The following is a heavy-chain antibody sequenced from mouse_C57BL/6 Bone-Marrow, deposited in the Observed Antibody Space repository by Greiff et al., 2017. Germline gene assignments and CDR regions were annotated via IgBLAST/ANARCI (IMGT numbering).Heavy chain of an antibody. CDR3: ARWITRDDY. CDR1: GYTFTSYW. V-gene: IGHV1-50*01. Sequence: VQLQQPGAELVKPGASVKLSCKASGYTFTSYWMQWVKQRPGPGLEWIGEIDPSASYTTYNQKFNGKATLTVDTSSRTAYMQLSSLTSEDSAVYYCARWITRDDYWGQGTTLTVSS. J-gene: IGHJ2*01. D-gene: IGHD2-4*01. CDR2: IDPSASYT.